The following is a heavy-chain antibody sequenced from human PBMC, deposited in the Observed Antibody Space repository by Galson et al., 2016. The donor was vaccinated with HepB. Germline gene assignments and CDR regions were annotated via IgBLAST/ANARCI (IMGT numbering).Heavy chain of an antibody. CDR2: ISYDGSNK. D-gene: IGHD2-15*01. V-gene: IGHV3-30*18. J-gene: IGHJ4*02. CDR1: GFTFNNYG. Sequence: SLRLSCAASGFTFNNYGMHWVRQAPGKGLEWVAFISYDGSNKYYADSVKGRFTISRDNSKNTLYLQMNSLRAEDTAVYYCAKGVCRGNCYMDYWGQGTLVTVSS. CDR3: AKGVCRGNCYMDY.